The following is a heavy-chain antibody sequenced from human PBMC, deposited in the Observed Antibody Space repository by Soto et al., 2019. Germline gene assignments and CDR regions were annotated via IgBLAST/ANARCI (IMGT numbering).Heavy chain of an antibody. CDR1: GFTFSSYS. CDR2: ISSSSSTI. Sequence: GGSLRLSCAASGFTFSSYSMNWVRQAPGKGLEWVSYISSSSSTIYYADSVKGRFTISRDNAKNSLYLQMNSLRAEDTAVYYCAREYCISTSCYDNWFDPWGQGTLVTVSS. V-gene: IGHV3-48*04. CDR3: AREYCISTSCYDNWFDP. D-gene: IGHD2-2*01. J-gene: IGHJ5*02.